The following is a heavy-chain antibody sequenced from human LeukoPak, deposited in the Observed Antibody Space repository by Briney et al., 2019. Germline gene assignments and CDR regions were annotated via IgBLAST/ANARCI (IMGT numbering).Heavy chain of an antibody. V-gene: IGHV4-39*07. Sequence: SETLSLTCTVSGGSISSSSYYWGWIRQPPGKGLEWIGSIYYSGGTYYNPSLKSRVTISVDTSKNQFSLKLSSVTAADTAVYYCVTDSSSSAGALGYWGQGTLVTVSS. CDR3: VTDSSSSAGALGY. CDR1: GGSISSSSYY. CDR2: IYYSGGT. D-gene: IGHD6-13*01. J-gene: IGHJ4*02.